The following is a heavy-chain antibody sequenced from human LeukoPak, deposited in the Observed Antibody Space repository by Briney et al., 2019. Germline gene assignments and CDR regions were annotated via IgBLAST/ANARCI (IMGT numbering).Heavy chain of an antibody. CDR3: GKPYGSGSYHHFDY. J-gene: IGHJ4*02. CDR2: INPNNGGT. CDR1: GYTFRNYG. V-gene: IGHV1-2*02. D-gene: IGHD3-10*01. Sequence: ASVKVSCKASGYTFRNYGISWVRQAPGQGLEWMGWINPNNGGTNYAQKFQGRVTMTRDTSISTVYMELSRLRSDDTAVYYCGKPYGSGSYHHFDYWGQGTLVTVSS.